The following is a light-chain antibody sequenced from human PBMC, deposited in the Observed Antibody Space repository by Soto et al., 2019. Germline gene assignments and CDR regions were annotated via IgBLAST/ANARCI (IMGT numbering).Light chain of an antibody. V-gene: IGLV2-14*01. CDR3: SSYTSSSTLV. CDR1: SSDVGGYNY. J-gene: IGLJ2*01. Sequence: QSVLTQPASVSGSPGQSSTISCTGTSSDVGGYNYVSWYQQHPGKAPKLMIYDVSNRPSGVSNRFSGSKSGNTASLTISGLLAEDEADYYCSSYTSSSTLVFGGGTKLTVL. CDR2: DVS.